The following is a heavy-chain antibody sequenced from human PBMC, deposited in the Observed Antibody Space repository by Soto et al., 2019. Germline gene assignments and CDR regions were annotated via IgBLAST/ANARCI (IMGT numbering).Heavy chain of an antibody. CDR3: ASCSGGSCYLYYGMDV. CDR1: GYTFTSYD. V-gene: IGHV1-8*01. Sequence: ASVKVSCKASGYTFTSYDINWVRQATGQGLEWMGWMNPNSGNTGYAQKFQGRVTITADESTSTAYMELSSLRSEDTAVYYCASCSGGSCYLYYGMDVWGQGTTVTVSS. CDR2: MNPNSGNT. J-gene: IGHJ6*02. D-gene: IGHD2-15*01.